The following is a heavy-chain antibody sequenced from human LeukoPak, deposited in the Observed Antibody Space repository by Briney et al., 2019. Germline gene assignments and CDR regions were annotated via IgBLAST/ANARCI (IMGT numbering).Heavy chain of an antibody. Sequence: GESLKISCKGSGYSFTSYWIGWVRQMPGKGLEWMGIIYPGDSDTRYSPSFQGQVTISADKSISTAYLQWSSLKASDTAMYYCARGYYDILTVDYFDYWGQGTLVTVSS. CDR3: ARGYYDILTVDYFDY. CDR2: IYPGDSDT. V-gene: IGHV5-51*01. J-gene: IGHJ4*02. D-gene: IGHD3-9*01. CDR1: GYSFTSYW.